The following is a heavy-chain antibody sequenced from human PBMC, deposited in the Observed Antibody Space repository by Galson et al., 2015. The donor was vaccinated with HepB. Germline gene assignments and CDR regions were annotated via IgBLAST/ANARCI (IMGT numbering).Heavy chain of an antibody. Sequence: SLRLSCAASGFTFSSYGMHWVRQAPGKGLEWVAFIRYDGSNKYYADSVKGRFTISRDNSKNTLYLQMNSLRAEDTAVYYCAKDRGYCSSTSCLQYYFDYWGQGTLVTVSS. CDR1: GFTFSSYG. J-gene: IGHJ4*02. CDR2: IRYDGSNK. D-gene: IGHD2-2*01. V-gene: IGHV3-30*02. CDR3: AKDRGYCSSTSCLQYYFDY.